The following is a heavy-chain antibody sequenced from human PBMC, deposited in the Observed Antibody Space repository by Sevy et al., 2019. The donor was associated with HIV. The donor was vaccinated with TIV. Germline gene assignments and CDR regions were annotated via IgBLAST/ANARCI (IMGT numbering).Heavy chain of an antibody. CDR2: IYYSGST. CDR3: AKGGGYYDMLTGYAPSYYFDY. D-gene: IGHD3-9*01. V-gene: IGHV4-39*01. CDR1: GGSISSSSYY. J-gene: IGHJ4*02. Sequence: SETLSLTCTVSGGSISSSSYYWGWIRQPPGKGLEWIGSIYYSGSTYYNPSLKSRVTISVDTSKNQFSLMLSSVTAAATAVYYCAKGGGYYDMLTGYAPSYYFDYWGQGTLVTVSS.